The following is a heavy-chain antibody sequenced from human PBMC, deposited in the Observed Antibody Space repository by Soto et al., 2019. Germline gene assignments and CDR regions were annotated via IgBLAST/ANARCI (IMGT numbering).Heavy chain of an antibody. Sequence: GGSLRLSCAASGFTFSTYAMNWVRQAPGKRLEWVSTISSSGASTYYADSVKGRFTISRDTSKSTLYLQMNSLRAEDTAVYYCAKDWYYYGSGSPLLFDYWGQGTLVTVSS. CDR1: GFTFSTYA. CDR2: ISSSGAST. J-gene: IGHJ4*02. D-gene: IGHD3-10*01. V-gene: IGHV3-23*01. CDR3: AKDWYYYGSGSPLLFDY.